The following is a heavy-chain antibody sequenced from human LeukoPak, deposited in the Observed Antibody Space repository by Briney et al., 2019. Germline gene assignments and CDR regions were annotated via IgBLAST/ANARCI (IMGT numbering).Heavy chain of an antibody. Sequence: SETLSLTCSVSGGXISSYYCSWIRQPPGKGLEWLGYIYYSGSTNYNPSLKSRVTISVDTSKNQFSLKLCSVTAADTAVYYCARIGHEDYYFDYWGQGTLVTVSS. CDR2: IYYSGST. CDR3: ARIGHEDYYFDY. CDR1: GGXISSYY. J-gene: IGHJ4*02. V-gene: IGHV4-59*01.